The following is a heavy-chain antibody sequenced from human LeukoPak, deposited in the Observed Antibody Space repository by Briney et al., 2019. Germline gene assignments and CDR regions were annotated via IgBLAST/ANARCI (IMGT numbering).Heavy chain of an antibody. Sequence: ASVKVSCKASGYTFTSYGISWVRQAPGQGLEWMGWISAYNGNTNYAQKLQGRVTMTTDTSTSTAYMELRSLRSDDTAVYYCARDGLRLGELSGFDYWGQGTLVTVSS. CDR2: ISAYNGNT. V-gene: IGHV1-18*01. J-gene: IGHJ4*02. CDR3: ARDGLRLGELSGFDY. D-gene: IGHD3-16*02. CDR1: GYTFTSYG.